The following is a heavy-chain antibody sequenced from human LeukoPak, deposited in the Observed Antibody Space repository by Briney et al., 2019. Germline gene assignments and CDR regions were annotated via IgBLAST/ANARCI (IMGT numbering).Heavy chain of an antibody. V-gene: IGHV3-23*01. Sequence: GGSLRLSCAASGFTFSSYGMSWVRQAPGKGLEWVSAISGSGGSTYYADSVKGRFTISRDNSKNTLYLQMNSLRAEDTAVYYCARVVDNWNVAVFDYWGQGTLVTVSS. CDR1: GFTFSSYG. D-gene: IGHD1-20*01. CDR2: ISGSGGST. CDR3: ARVVDNWNVAVFDY. J-gene: IGHJ4*02.